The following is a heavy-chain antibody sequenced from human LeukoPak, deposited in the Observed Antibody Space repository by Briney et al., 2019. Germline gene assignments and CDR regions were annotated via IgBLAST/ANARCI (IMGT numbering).Heavy chain of an antibody. CDR2: ISGSGGST. CDR3: AKRSGLGY. J-gene: IGHJ4*02. CDR1: GFTVSSNY. Sequence: PGGSLRLSCAAAGFTVSSNYMSWVRQAPGKGLEWVSAISGSGGSTYYADSVKGRFTISRDNSKNTLYLQMNSLRAEDTAVYYCAKRSGLGYWGQGTLVTVSS. D-gene: IGHD6-19*01. V-gene: IGHV3-23*01.